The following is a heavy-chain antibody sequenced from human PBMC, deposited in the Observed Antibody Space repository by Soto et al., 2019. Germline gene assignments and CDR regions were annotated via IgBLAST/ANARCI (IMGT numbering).Heavy chain of an antibody. J-gene: IGHJ6*02. V-gene: IGHV4-34*01. CDR1: GGSFSGYD. Sequence: LETLSLTYAVYGGSFSGYDWSWILQPPGKWLEWSGEINHSGSTNYNPSLKSRVTISVDTSKNQFSLKLSSVTAADTAVYYCARCSNYIITIFGVVIPNYGMDVWGQGTTVTFSS. CDR3: ARCSNYIITIFGVVIPNYGMDV. CDR2: INHSGST. D-gene: IGHD3-3*01.